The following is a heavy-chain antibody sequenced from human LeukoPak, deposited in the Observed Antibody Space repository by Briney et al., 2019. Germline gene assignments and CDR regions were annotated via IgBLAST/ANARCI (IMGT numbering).Heavy chain of an antibody. CDR1: GVTFSSYA. J-gene: IGHJ4*02. Sequence: GGSLRLSCAASGVTFSSYAMSWVRQAPGKGLEWVSAISGSGGSTYYADSVKGRFTISRDNSKNTLYLQMNSLRAEDTAVYYCAKDGTMVRGVIIPYYFDYWGQGTLVTVSS. CDR2: ISGSGGST. CDR3: AKDGTMVRGVIIPYYFDY. D-gene: IGHD3-10*01. V-gene: IGHV3-23*01.